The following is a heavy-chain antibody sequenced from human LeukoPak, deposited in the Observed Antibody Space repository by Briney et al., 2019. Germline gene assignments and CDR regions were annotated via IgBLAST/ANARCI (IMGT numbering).Heavy chain of an antibody. J-gene: IGHJ4*02. Sequence: GGSLRLSCSESGFTFFGYAMHWVRQAPGKGLEFVSAISSNGGSTYYADSVKGRFTISRDNSKNTLYLQVSSLRADDTAVYYCVKNGIYGRGWYGGYFTYCGQGTLVTVSS. V-gene: IGHV3-64D*09. CDR1: GFTFFGYA. D-gene: IGHD6-19*01. CDR3: VKNGIYGRGWYGGYFTY. CDR2: ISSNGGST.